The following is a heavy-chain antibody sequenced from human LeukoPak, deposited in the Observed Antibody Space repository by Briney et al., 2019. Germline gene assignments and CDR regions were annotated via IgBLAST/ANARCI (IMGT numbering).Heavy chain of an antibody. D-gene: IGHD2-15*01. CDR1: GLTFSDHY. CDR3: TSVSAGGIEY. J-gene: IGHJ4*02. CDR2: TTNKANSYTT. V-gene: IGHV3-72*01. Sequence: GGSLRLSCAASGLTFSDHYMDWVRQAPGKGLEWVGRTTNKANSYTTYYAASVKGRFTISRDDSKNSLYLQMNGLKTEDTAVYYCTSVSAGGIEYWGQGTLVTVSS.